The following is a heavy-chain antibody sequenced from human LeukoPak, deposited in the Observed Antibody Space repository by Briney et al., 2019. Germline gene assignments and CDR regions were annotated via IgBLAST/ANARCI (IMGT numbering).Heavy chain of an antibody. CDR2: IYSGGTT. V-gene: IGHV3-53*01. CDR1: GFTFADYA. D-gene: IGHD4-17*01. Sequence: GGSLRLSCTASGFTFADYAMSCVRQAPGKGLEWVSVIYSGGTTYYADSVKGRFTISRDNSNNTLYLQMNSLRAEDTAVYYCARGPVTRFEIWGQGTMVTVSS. J-gene: IGHJ3*02. CDR3: ARGPVTRFEI.